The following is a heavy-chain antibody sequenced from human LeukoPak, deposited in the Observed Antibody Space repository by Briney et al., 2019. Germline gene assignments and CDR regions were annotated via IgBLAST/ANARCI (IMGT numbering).Heavy chain of an antibody. CDR1: GYTFTSYG. V-gene: IGHV1-3*04. D-gene: IGHD5-12*01. CDR2: INTGNGNT. Sequence: ASVKVSCKASGYTFTSYGISWVRQAPGQRLEWMGWINTGNGNTKYSQKLQDRVSITRDTSANTAYMELSSLGSEDTAVYYCARRSGGYDFWGQGTLVTVSS. CDR3: ARRSGGYDF. J-gene: IGHJ4*02.